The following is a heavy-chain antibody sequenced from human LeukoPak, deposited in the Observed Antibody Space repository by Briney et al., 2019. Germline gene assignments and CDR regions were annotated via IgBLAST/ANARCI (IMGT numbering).Heavy chain of an antibody. CDR2: INHSGST. V-gene: IGHV4-34*01. CDR1: GGSFSGYY. J-gene: IGHJ6*02. D-gene: IGHD2-2*01. Sequence: SETLSLTCAVYGGSFSGYYWSWIRQPPGKGLEWIGEINHSGSTNYNPSLKSRVTISVDTYKNQFSLKLSSVTAADTAVYYCAREAPQLLLTYYYGMDVWGQGTTVTVSS. CDR3: AREAPQLLLTYYYGMDV.